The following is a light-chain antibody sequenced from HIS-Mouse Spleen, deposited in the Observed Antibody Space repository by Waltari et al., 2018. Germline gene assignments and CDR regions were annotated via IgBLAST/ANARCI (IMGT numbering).Light chain of an antibody. CDR3: SSYTSSSFNVV. CDR2: DVS. Sequence: QSALTQPASVSGSPGQSITISCTGTSSDVGGYTHFSWYQKHPGKAPKLMIYDVSNRPSGVSNRFSGSKSGNTASLTISGLQAEDEADYYCSSYTSSSFNVVFGGGTKLTVL. CDR1: SSDVGGYTH. J-gene: IGLJ2*01. V-gene: IGLV2-14*03.